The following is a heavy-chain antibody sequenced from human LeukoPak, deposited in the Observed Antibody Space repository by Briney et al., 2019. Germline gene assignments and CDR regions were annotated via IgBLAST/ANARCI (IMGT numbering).Heavy chain of an antibody. CDR3: ARRCITMVRGLLQAYYYYYMDV. D-gene: IGHD3-10*01. CDR2: INHSGST. J-gene: IGHJ6*03. Sequence: SETLSLTCAVYGGSFSGYYWSWIRQPPGKGLEWIGEINHSGSTNYNPSLKSRVTISVDTSKNQFSLKLSSVTAADTAVYYCARRCITMVRGLLQAYYYYYMDVWGKGTTVTISS. CDR1: GGSFSGYY. V-gene: IGHV4-34*01.